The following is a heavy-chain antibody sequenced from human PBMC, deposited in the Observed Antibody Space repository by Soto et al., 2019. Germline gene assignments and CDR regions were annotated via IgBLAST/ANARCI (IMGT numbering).Heavy chain of an antibody. CDR1: GFTFSSYG. Sequence: QVQLVESGGGVVQPGRSLRLSCAASGFTFSSYGMHWVRQAPGKGLEWVAVISYDGSNKYYADSVKGRFTISRDNSKNTLYLQMNSLRAEDTAVYYCAKDRTDIVLMVYAWREGGGPGMDVWGQGTTVTVSS. D-gene: IGHD2-8*01. V-gene: IGHV3-30*18. CDR3: AKDRTDIVLMVYAWREGGGPGMDV. CDR2: ISYDGSNK. J-gene: IGHJ6*02.